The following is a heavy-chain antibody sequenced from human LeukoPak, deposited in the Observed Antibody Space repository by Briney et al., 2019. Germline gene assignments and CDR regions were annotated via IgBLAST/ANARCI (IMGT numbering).Heavy chain of an antibody. V-gene: IGHV4-34*01. D-gene: IGHD5-18*01. Sequence: GSLRLSCAASGFTFSDYYMSWIRQPPGKGLEWIGEINHSGSTNYNPSLKSRVTISVDTSKNQFSLKLSSVTAADTAVYYCARGSTRGYSYGYAFDYWGQGTLVTVSS. CDR2: INHSGST. CDR1: GFTFSDYY. CDR3: ARGSTRGYSYGYAFDY. J-gene: IGHJ4*02.